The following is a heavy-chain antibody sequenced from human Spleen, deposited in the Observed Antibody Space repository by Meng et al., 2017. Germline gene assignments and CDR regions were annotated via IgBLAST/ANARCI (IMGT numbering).Heavy chain of an antibody. Sequence: GESLKISCAASGFTFNSYWMHWVRQAPGKGLVWVSRITTDGTTTNYADSVKGRFSISRDNAKKTVNLQMNSLRAEDTAVYYCVRDLYGSGSYFDSWGRGTPVTVSS. V-gene: IGHV3-74*01. CDR1: GFTFNSYW. J-gene: IGHJ5*01. CDR2: ITTDGTTT. CDR3: VRDLYGSGSYFDS. D-gene: IGHD3-10*01.